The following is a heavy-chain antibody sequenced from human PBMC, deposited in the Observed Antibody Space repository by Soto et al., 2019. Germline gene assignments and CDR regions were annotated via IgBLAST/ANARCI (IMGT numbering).Heavy chain of an antibody. V-gene: IGHV4-4*07. Sequence: QVQLQESGPGLVKPSETLSLTCTVSGGSISSYYWSWIRQPAGKGLEWIGRIYTSGSTNYNPSLKSRVTMSVDTSKNQFPLKLSSVTAADTAVYYCARDLVGATPLGPDWFDPWGQGTLVTVSS. CDR1: GGSISSYY. CDR2: IYTSGST. CDR3: ARDLVGATPLGPDWFDP. J-gene: IGHJ5*02. D-gene: IGHD1-26*01.